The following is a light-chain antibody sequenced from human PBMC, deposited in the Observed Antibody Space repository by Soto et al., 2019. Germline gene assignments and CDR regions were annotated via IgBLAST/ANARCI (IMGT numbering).Light chain of an antibody. V-gene: IGKV1-39*01. CDR1: ESITRY. CDR2: GAS. J-gene: IGKJ1*01. Sequence: DIHMTQSPSSLSASVGDRVTITCRASESITRYLNWYQQIPGKAPKLLIYGASNLQSGVSSRFSGSGSGTDFTLTISNLQPEDLATYYCQQSYSSPTTFGPGTKVQIK. CDR3: QQSYSSPTT.